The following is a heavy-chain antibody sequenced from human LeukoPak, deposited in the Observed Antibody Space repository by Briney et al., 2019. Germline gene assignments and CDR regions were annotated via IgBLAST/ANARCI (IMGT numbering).Heavy chain of an antibody. Sequence: ASVKVSCKASGYTFTSYGISWVRQAPGQGLEWMGWISAYNGNTNYAQKLQGRVTMTTDTSTSTAYMELRSLRSDDTAVYYCARGPYDILIGYYTRTDYWGQGTLVTVSS. D-gene: IGHD3-9*01. J-gene: IGHJ4*02. V-gene: IGHV1-18*01. CDR3: ARGPYDILIGYYTRTDY. CDR1: GYTFTSYG. CDR2: ISAYNGNT.